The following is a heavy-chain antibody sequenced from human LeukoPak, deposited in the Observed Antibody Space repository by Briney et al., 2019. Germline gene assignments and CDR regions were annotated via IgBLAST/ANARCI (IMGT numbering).Heavy chain of an antibody. J-gene: IGHJ4*02. V-gene: IGHV5-51*01. CDR3: ARGNHCGSTSCALDY. Sequence: TGESLRISCRGSGYTFTRHWIGWVRQMPGRGLEWMGIIYPGDSDTRYSPSFQGQVTISADESISTAYLQWSSLKASDTAMYYCARGNHCGSTSCALDYWGQGTLVTVSS. D-gene: IGHD2-2*01. CDR2: IYPGDSDT. CDR1: GYTFTRHW.